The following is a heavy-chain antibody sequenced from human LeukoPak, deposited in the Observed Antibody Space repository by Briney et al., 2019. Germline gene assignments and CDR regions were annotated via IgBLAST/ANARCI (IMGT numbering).Heavy chain of an antibody. D-gene: IGHD2-15*01. J-gene: IGHJ3*02. CDR1: GFTFSSYE. CDR3: ARSWLVGPNDAFDI. Sequence: GGSLRLSCAASGFTFSSYEMNWVRQAPGKGLEWVSYISSSGSTIYYADSVKGRFTNSRDNAKNSLYLQMNSLRAEDTAVYYCARSWLVGPNDAFDIWGQGTMVTVSS. V-gene: IGHV3-48*03. CDR2: ISSSGSTI.